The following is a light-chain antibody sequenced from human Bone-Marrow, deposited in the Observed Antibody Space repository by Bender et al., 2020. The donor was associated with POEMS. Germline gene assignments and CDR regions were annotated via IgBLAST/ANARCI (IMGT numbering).Light chain of an antibody. J-gene: IGLJ2*01. V-gene: IGLV2-11*01. CDR1: SSDVGHYNY. CDR3: CSYAGTSTI. CDR2: DVT. Sequence: ALTQAASVSGSPGQSITISCTGTSSDVGHYNYVSWYQHHPGKAPKLIIYDVTNRPSGVPDRFSGSKSDNTASLTIAGLQADDEGDYYCCSYAGTSTIFGGGTKLSVL.